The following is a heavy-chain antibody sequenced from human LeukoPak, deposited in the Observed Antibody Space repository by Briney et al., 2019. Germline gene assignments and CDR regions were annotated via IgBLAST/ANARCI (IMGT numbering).Heavy chain of an antibody. CDR3: AKDLPIVGAREVGY. V-gene: IGHV3-23*01. D-gene: IGHD1-26*01. CDR1: GFTFSNYA. Sequence: GGSLRLSCAASGFTFSNYAMIWVRQAPGKGLEWVSTISGSGDSKYSADSVKGRFTISRDNSKNTLYLQMNSLRAEDTAVYYCAKDLPIVGAREVGYWGQGTLVTVSS. CDR2: ISGSGDSK. J-gene: IGHJ4*02.